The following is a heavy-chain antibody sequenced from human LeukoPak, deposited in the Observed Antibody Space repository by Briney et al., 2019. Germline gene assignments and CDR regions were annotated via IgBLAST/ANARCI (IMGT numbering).Heavy chain of an antibody. D-gene: IGHD6-19*01. J-gene: IGHJ4*02. V-gene: IGHV4-59*01. CDR2: IHYNGST. Sequence: PSETLSLTCTVSGGSIGSYYWNWIRQPPGKGLEWIGYIHYNGSTNHNASLKSRVTISVDTSKNQFSLKLSSVTAADTAVYYCARDGVAGGFDYWGQGTLVTVSS. CDR3: ARDGVAGGFDY. CDR1: GGSIGSYY.